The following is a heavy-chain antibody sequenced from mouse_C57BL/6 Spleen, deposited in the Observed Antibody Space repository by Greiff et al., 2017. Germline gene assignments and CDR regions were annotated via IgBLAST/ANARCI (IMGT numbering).Heavy chain of an antibody. V-gene: IGHV1-7*01. D-gene: IGHD1-1*01. J-gene: IGHJ2*01. CDR2: INPSSGYT. CDR1: GYTFTSYW. CDR3: AGGLRYYFDY. Sequence: QVQLQQSGAELAKPGASVKLSCKASGYTFTSYWMHWVKQRPGQGLEWIGYINPSSGYTKYNQKFKYKATLTADKSSSTAYMQLSSLTYEDSAVYYCAGGLRYYFDYGGQGTTLTVSS.